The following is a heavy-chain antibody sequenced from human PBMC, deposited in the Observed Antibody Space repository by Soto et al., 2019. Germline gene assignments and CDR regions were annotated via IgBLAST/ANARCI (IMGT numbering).Heavy chain of an antibody. V-gene: IGHV4-31*03. CDR1: GGSISSGGYY. D-gene: IGHD3-22*01. Sequence: SETLSLTCTVSGGSISSGGYYWSWIRQHPGKGLEWIGNIYYSGSTYYNPSLKSRVTISVDTSKNQFSLKLSSVTAADTAVYYCARVRRDSSGYPLDYWGQGTLVTVSS. CDR2: IYYSGST. J-gene: IGHJ4*02. CDR3: ARVRRDSSGYPLDY.